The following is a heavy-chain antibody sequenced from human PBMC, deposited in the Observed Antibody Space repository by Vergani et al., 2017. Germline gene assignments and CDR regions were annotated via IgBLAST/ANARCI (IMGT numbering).Heavy chain of an antibody. CDR1: GGSFTSYH. V-gene: IGHV4-34*01. Sequence: QVQLQQWGRGLLKPSETLSLTCVVNGGSFTSYHWTWIRQSPGEGLEWVGDIDHTGRPDYNPSLKSRLTMSVDKSRNQFSLTLNSVTATDTAIYFCARVNTETNGHLYYYYYMDVWGQGTAVTVS. J-gene: IGHJ6*03. CDR2: IDHTGRP. D-gene: IGHD4-11*01. CDR3: ARVNTETNGHLYYYYYMDV.